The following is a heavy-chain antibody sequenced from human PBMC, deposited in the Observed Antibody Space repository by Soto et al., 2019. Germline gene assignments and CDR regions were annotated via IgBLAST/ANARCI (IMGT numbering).Heavy chain of an antibody. CDR3: ARVGIAAAGPMGYYYYYMDV. Sequence: PGGSLRLSCAASGFTFSSYSMNWVRQAPGKGLEWVSYISSSSSTIYYADSVKGRFTISRDNAKNSLYLQMNSLRAEDTAVYYCARVGIAAAGPMGYYYYYMDVWGKGTTVTVSS. D-gene: IGHD6-13*01. CDR1: GFTFSSYS. J-gene: IGHJ6*03. CDR2: ISSSSSTI. V-gene: IGHV3-48*01.